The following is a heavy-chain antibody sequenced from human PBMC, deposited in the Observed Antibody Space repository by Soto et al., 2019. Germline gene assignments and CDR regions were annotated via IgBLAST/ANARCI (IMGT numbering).Heavy chain of an antibody. D-gene: IGHD3-22*01. CDR2: IIPIFGTA. J-gene: IGHJ4*02. Sequence: SVKVSCKASGGTFSSYAISWVRQAPGQGLEWMGGIIPIFGTANYAQKFQGRVTITADKSTSTAYMELSSLRSEDTAVYYCARDYYDSSGYYHGGYFDYWGQGTLVPVSP. V-gene: IGHV1-69*06. CDR3: ARDYYDSSGYYHGGYFDY. CDR1: GGTFSSYA.